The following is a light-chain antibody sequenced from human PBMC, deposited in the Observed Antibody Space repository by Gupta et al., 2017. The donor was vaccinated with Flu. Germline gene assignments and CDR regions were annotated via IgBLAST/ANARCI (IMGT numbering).Light chain of an antibody. CDR2: EVN. V-gene: IGLV2-8*01. CDR3: SSYAGTYIPFV. J-gene: IGLJ1*01. Sequence: VSWYQQHPGKAPKLIIYEVNKRPSGVPEHFSGSKSGNTASLTVSGLQAEDEADYYCSSYAGTYIPFVFGTGTKVTVL.